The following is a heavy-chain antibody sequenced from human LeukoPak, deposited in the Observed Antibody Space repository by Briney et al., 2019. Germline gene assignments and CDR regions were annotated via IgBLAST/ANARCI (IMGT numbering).Heavy chain of an antibody. CDR1: GYSFTSHW. CDR2: IYPGDSDT. CDR3: ACRGDSGSYYDY. D-gene: IGHD3-10*01. Sequence: GESLKISCKGSGYSFTSHWIGWVRQISGKGLEWMGIIYPGDSDTRYSPSFQGQVTISADKSISTAYLQWSSLKVSDTAMYFCACRGDSGSYYDYWGQGTLVTVSS. V-gene: IGHV5-51*01. J-gene: IGHJ4*02.